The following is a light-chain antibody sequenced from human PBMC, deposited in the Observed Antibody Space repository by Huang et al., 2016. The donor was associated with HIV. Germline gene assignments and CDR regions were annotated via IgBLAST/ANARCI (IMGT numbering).Light chain of an antibody. Sequence: DIVMTQSPLSLSVTPGEPASISCRSSRSLLHTFGYNCLPGYVQWPGQSPQLLLALGSERASGVPDRFSGSGSGTDFTLRISSVESGDVGVYYCMQTLQTPFTFGPGTKVHLK. CDR3: MQTLQTPFT. CDR2: LGS. CDR1: RSLLHTFGYNC. V-gene: IGKV2-28*01. J-gene: IGKJ3*01.